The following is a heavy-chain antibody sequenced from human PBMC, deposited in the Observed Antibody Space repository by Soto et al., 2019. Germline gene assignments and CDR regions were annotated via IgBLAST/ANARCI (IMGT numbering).Heavy chain of an antibody. D-gene: IGHD3-16*02. Sequence: EVQLLESGGGLVQHGGSLRLSCAASGFTFSIYALSWVRQGPGKGLEWVSGISGSGDSKHYSDSLKGRFTISRDNSKNTLFLQMNSLRAEDPAVYYCARIPYDHVWGTDRYSPNFDYWGQGTQVTVSS. J-gene: IGHJ4*02. CDR1: GFTFSIYA. CDR3: ARIPYDHVWGTDRYSPNFDY. V-gene: IGHV3-23*01. CDR2: ISGSGDSK.